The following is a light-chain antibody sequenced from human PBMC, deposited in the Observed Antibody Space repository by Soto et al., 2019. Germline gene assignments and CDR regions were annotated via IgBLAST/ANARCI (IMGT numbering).Light chain of an antibody. CDR3: QQYNSYSKT. CDR1: QSISSW. CDR2: KAS. Sequence: DIQMTQSPSTLSASVGDRVTITCRASQSISSWLAWYQQKPGKAPKLLIYKASSLESAVPSRFSGSGSGTEFTLTISSLQPDDFANYYCQQYNSYSKTFGQGTKVEIK. V-gene: IGKV1-5*03. J-gene: IGKJ1*01.